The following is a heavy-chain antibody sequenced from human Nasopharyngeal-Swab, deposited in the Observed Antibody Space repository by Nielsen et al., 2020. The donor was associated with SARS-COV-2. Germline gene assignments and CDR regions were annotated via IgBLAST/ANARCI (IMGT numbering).Heavy chain of an antibody. D-gene: IGHD3-10*01. Sequence: GESLKISCAASGFTFSSYAMSWVRQAPGKGLEWVSAISGSGGSTYYADSVKGRFTISRDNSKNTLYLQMNSPRAEDTAVYYCAKDRWPYGSGSYSFDYWGQGTLVTVSS. V-gene: IGHV3-23*01. J-gene: IGHJ4*02. CDR3: AKDRWPYGSGSYSFDY. CDR2: ISGSGGST. CDR1: GFTFSSYA.